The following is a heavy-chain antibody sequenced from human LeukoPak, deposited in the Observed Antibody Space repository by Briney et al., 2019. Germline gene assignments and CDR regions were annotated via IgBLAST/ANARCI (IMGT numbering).Heavy chain of an antibody. V-gene: IGHV4-34*01. CDR2: INHSGST. CDR1: GGPFSGYY. D-gene: IGHD3-9*01. J-gene: IGHJ4*02. Sequence: SETLSLTCAVYGGPFSGYYWSWIRQPPGKGLEWIGEINHSGSTNYNPSLKSRVTISVDTSKNQFSLKLSSVTAADTAVYYCARERYFDWFDYWGQGTLVTVSS. CDR3: ARERYFDWFDY.